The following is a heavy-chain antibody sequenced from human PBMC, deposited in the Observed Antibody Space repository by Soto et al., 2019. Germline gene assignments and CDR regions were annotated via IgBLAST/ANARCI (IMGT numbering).Heavy chain of an antibody. CDR1: GGTFSSFV. V-gene: IGHV1-69*11. CDR3: ATAGAREAFDI. CDR2: IIPILGRP. J-gene: IGHJ3*02. D-gene: IGHD1-26*01. Sequence: QVQLVQSGAEVKKPGSSVKVSCQASGGTFSSFVIAWVRQAPRQGLEWMGGIIPILGRPNYAQRFQGRVTMTAEEYTSTAYMELISLISEYTAVYYCATAGAREAFDIWGQGTMVTVSS.